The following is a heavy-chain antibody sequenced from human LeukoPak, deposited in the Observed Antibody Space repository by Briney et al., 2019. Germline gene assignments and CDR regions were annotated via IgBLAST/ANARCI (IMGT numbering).Heavy chain of an antibody. D-gene: IGHD5-12*01. Sequence: ASVKVSCKASGYTFTSYYMHWVRQAPGQGLEWMGIINPSGGSTSYAQKFQGRVTMTRDTSTSTVYTELSSLRSEDTAVYYCARDWGGYSGYDPLWYFDLWGRGTLVTVSS. CDR1: GYTFTSYY. V-gene: IGHV1-46*01. J-gene: IGHJ2*01. CDR2: INPSGGST. CDR3: ARDWGGYSGYDPLWYFDL.